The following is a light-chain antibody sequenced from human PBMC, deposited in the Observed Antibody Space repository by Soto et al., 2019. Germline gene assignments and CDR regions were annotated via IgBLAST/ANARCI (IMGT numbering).Light chain of an antibody. CDR2: DVS. J-gene: IGLJ1*01. Sequence: QSALTQPRSASGSPGQSITISCTGTSSDLGGYNYVSWYQQHPAKAPKLIIFDVSKRPSGVPNRFSGSKSGNTASLTISGLRAEDEADYYCCSYVGRNTYVFGTGTKLTVL. CDR3: CSYVGRNTYV. V-gene: IGLV2-11*01. CDR1: SSDLGGYNY.